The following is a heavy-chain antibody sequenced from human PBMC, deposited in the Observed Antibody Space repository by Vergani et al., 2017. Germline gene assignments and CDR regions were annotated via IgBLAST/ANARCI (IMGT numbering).Heavy chain of an antibody. D-gene: IGHD6-19*01. J-gene: IGHJ5*02. CDR3: AGCRARSGLYNWFDP. CDR1: GGTFSSYA. Sequence: QVQLVQSGAEVKKPGSSVKVSCKASGGTFSSYAISWVRQAPGQGLEWMGRIIPIFGTANYAQKFQGRVTITADESTSTAYMERSSLRSEDTAVYYCAGCRARSGLYNWFDPWGQGTLVTVSS. V-gene: IGHV1-69*18. CDR2: IIPIFGTA.